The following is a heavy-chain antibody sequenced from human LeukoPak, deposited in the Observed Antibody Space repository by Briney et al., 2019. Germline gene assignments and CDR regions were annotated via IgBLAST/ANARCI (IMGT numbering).Heavy chain of an antibody. CDR2: ISGGSNYI. Sequence: GGSLRLSCAASRFTFNICNMNWVRQAPGKGLEWVSSISGGSNYIYYADSVKGRFTISRDNAKTSLYLQMNTLRAEDTAVYYCARDSRAPGDFDYWGQGTLVTVSS. CDR1: RFTFNICN. J-gene: IGHJ4*02. D-gene: IGHD4/OR15-4a*01. V-gene: IGHV3-21*01. CDR3: ARDSRAPGDFDY.